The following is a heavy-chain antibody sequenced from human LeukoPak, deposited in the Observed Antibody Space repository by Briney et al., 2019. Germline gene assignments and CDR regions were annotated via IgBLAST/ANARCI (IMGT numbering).Heavy chain of an antibody. CDR1: GFTFSNYD. CDR3: VREPAYTGTWWYPDL. D-gene: IGHD3-16*01. Sequence: HPGGSLRLSCVASGFTFSNYDMHWVRQATGKGLEWISAIDPAGNTWYSDSVKGRFTISRENAKSSLFLQVNSLRAADTAVYYCVREPAYTGTWWYPDLWGRGTLVAVSS. J-gene: IGHJ2*01. V-gene: IGHV3-13*01. CDR2: IDPAGNT.